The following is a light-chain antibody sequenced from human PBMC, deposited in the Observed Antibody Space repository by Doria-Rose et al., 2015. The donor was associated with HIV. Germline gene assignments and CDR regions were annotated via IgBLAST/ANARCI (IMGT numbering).Light chain of an antibody. CDR2: WAS. CDR1: QSLLYTSKNY. V-gene: IGKV4-1*01. CDR3: QQYYDTPS. J-gene: IGKJ3*01. Sequence: TQSPESLGMSLGERATLNCKSNQSLLYTSKNYLAWYQQQPGQPPKLLLYWASTWQSGVPARFSGSGSGTDFTLTISSLEAEDVAVYYCQQYYDTPSFGPGTTVDIK.